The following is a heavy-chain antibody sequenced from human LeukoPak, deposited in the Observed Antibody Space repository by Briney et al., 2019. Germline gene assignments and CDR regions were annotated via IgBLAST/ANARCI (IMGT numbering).Heavy chain of an antibody. CDR2: IIPIFGTA. D-gene: IGHD5-12*01. CDR3: ALGDSGYDLNHDY. J-gene: IGHJ4*02. Sequence: SVKVSCKASGYTFTSYGISWVRQAPGQGLEWMGGIIPIFGTANYAQKFQGRVTITADESTSTAYMELSSPRSEDTAVYYCALGDSGYDLNHDYWGQGTLVTVSS. CDR1: GYTFTSYG. V-gene: IGHV1-69*13.